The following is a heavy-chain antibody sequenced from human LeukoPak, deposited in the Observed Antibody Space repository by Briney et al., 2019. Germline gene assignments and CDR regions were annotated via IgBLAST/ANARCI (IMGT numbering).Heavy chain of an antibody. V-gene: IGHV4-61*02. Sequence: SETLSLTCTVSGGSISSGSYYWSWIRQPAGKGLEWIGRIYTSGSTNYNPSLKSRVTISVDTSKNQFSLKLSSVTAADTAVYYCASSSDSSWFLFDYWGQGTLVTVFS. J-gene: IGHJ4*02. CDR2: IYTSGST. CDR3: ASSSDSSWFLFDY. D-gene: IGHD6-13*01. CDR1: GGSISSGSYY.